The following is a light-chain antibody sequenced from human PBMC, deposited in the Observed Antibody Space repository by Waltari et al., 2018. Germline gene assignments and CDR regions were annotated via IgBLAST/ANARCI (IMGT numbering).Light chain of an antibody. CDR2: KAS. J-gene: IGKJ1*01. Sequence: DVQATQSPSTLSASVGDRVTITCRTSQSIYSFLAWYQQRPGRAPKLLIYKASTLQSGVPSRFSGSQSGTEFTLTINSLQPDDFATYYCQQYNTFWTFGQGTKVEI. V-gene: IGKV1-5*03. CDR1: QSIYSF. CDR3: QQYNTFWT.